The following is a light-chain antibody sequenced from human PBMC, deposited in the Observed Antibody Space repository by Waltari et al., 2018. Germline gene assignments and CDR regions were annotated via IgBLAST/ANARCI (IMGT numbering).Light chain of an antibody. Sequence: QSALTQPASVSGSLGQSITISCTGTSSDICGHNHVSWYKHHTGKAPQLIIHDLSERPSGVSIHFSGAKSGNTASLTSSGLQADDATEYYCHSFTSSTAWVFGGGTKVTVL. V-gene: IGLV2-14*03. CDR2: DLS. CDR1: SSDICGHNH. CDR3: HSFTSSTAWV. J-gene: IGLJ3*02.